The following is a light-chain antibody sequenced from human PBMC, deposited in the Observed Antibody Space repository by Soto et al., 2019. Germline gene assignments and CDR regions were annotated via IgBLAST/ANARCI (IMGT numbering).Light chain of an antibody. V-gene: IGKV3-20*01. J-gene: IGKJ3*01. CDR2: GAS. Sequence: EIVLTQSPGTLSLSPGERATLSCSASQSVSSSYLAWYQQKPGQAPRLLIYGASNRATGITDRFSGSGSGPDFTLTISRLEPEDFSVYYCQQYGSSPFFGSGTKVDIK. CDR1: QSVSSSY. CDR3: QQYGSSPF.